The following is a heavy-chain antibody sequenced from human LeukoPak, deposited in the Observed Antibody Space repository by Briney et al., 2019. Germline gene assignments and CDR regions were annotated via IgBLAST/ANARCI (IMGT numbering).Heavy chain of an antibody. CDR1: GFTFSGFP. D-gene: IGHD3-16*01. Sequence: GGSLRLSCAGSGFTFSGFPMHWVRQARGRGREYVSAINGNGDTTYYPHSLKGGFSNYRDNYKKTLYLQTDNLTEKGMDVYVLAIKSNADNTSYGDDVKGRFSISRDNSNNKRYVQMGRLRGENMALYFCAGIGMAHFSDLWGQGTLVTVSA. V-gene: IGHV3-64*01. CDR3: AIKSNADNTSYGDDVKGRFSISRDNSNNKRYVQMGRLRGENMALYFCAGIGMAHFSDL. CDR2: INGNGDTT. J-gene: IGHJ5*02.